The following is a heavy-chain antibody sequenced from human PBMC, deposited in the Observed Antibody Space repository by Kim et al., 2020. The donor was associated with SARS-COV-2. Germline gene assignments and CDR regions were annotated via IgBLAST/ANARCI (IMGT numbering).Heavy chain of an antibody. J-gene: IGHJ6*02. CDR2: ISGDGGST. D-gene: IGHD2-15*01. CDR1: GFTFDDYA. Sequence: GGSLRLSCAASGFTFDDYAMHWVRQAPGKGLEWVSLISGDGGSTYYADPVKGRFTIPRDNSKNSLYLQMNSLRTEDTALYYCAKDITCSGGSCYSHYYYYRMDFWGQGTTVPVS. V-gene: IGHV3-43*02. CDR3: AKDITCSGGSCYSHYYYYRMDF.